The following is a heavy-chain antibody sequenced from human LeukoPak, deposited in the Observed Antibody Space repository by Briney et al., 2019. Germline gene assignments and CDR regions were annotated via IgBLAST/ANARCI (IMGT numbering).Heavy chain of an antibody. CDR2: TYTSGST. J-gene: IGHJ4*02. Sequence: SETLSLTCTVSGGSISSYYWSWIRQPAGKGLEWIGRTYTSGSTNYNPSLKSRVTMSVDTSKNQFSLKLSSVTAADTAVYYCAREQEMATTRGFDYWGQGTLVTVSS. CDR3: AREQEMATTRGFDY. V-gene: IGHV4-4*07. CDR1: GGSISSYY. D-gene: IGHD5-24*01.